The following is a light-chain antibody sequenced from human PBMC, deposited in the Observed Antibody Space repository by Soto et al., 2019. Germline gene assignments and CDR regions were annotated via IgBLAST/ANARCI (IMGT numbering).Light chain of an antibody. Sequence: DIQMTQSPSSLSASIGDRVTITCRASQSINTYLNWYQQKPGKAPKLLIYATSRLQSGVPSRFSGDGSGTDFTLNIISLQPEDFASYYCQQSYISPLTFGGGTQVDIK. CDR1: QSINTY. CDR3: QQSYISPLT. V-gene: IGKV1-39*01. J-gene: IGKJ4*01. CDR2: ATS.